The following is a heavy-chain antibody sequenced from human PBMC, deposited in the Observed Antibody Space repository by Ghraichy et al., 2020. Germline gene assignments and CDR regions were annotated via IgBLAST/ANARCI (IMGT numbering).Heavy chain of an antibody. CDR3: ARGAFCSGSTCNNWFDP. V-gene: IGHV4-38-2*01. CDR2: IYHTGST. CDR1: GYSISSAHY. J-gene: IGHJ5*02. Sequence: GSLSLTCVVSGYSISSAHYWGWIRQTSGRGLEWIGIIYHTGSTHYNPSLKSRVTISIDTSKNQFSLKMTTVTAADTAVYYCARGAFCSGSTCNNWFDPWGQGTLVTVS. D-gene: IGHD2-2*01.